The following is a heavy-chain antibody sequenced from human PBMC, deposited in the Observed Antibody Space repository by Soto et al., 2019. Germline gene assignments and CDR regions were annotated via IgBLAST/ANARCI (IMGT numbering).Heavy chain of an antibody. Sequence: QITLKESGPTLVKPTQTLTLTCTFSGFSLTPSGVGVGWIRQPPGQPLEWLALIYWDDDKRYSPSLKSRLTITKDTSKNQGGLTRTNMDPVDTATYYCAHRRLGIAAAGSFDPWGQGTLVTVSS. V-gene: IGHV2-5*02. CDR2: IYWDDDK. D-gene: IGHD6-13*01. J-gene: IGHJ5*02. CDR3: AHRRLGIAAAGSFDP. CDR1: GFSLTPSGVG.